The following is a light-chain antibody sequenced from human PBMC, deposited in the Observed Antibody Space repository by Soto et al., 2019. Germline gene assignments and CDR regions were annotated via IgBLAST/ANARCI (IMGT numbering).Light chain of an antibody. CDR2: AAS. J-gene: IGKJ4*01. Sequence: DIQMTQSPSSLSASVGDRVTITCRASQSISRYLNWYQQKPGKAPKLLIYAASNLQSEVPSRFSGSGSGPDFTLTISSLQPEDFATYYCQQSYSSILTLGGGTKVEIK. CDR3: QQSYSSILT. CDR1: QSISRY. V-gene: IGKV1-39*01.